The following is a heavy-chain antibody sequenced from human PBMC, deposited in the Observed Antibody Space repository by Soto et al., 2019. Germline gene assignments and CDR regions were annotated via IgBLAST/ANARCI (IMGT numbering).Heavy chain of an antibody. CDR2: IYYSGDT. V-gene: IGHV4-31*03. D-gene: IGHD6-19*01. CDR1: GGSISSGSFY. J-gene: IGHJ6*02. Sequence: PSETLSLTCTVSGGSISSGSFYWTWIRQHPGKGLEFIGYIYYSGDTYYNPSLRSRVIISLDTSKNQFSLRLNSVTAADTAVYYCARQWSGGSRDGNPDKYYGMDVWGQGTQVTVS. CDR3: ARQWSGGSRDGNPDKYYGMDV.